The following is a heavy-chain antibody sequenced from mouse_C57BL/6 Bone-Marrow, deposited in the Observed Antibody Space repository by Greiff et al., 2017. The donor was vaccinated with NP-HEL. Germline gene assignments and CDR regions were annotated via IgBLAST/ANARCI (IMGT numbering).Heavy chain of an antibody. CDR1: GFTFSDYG. CDR3: ARKIFHYFDY. V-gene: IGHV5-17*01. J-gene: IGHJ2*01. Sequence: EVKLMESGGGLVKPGGSLKLSCAASGFTFSDYGMHWVRQAPEKGLEWVAYISSGSSTIYYADTVKGRFTISRDNAKNTLFLQMTSLRSEDTAMYYCARKIFHYFDYWGQGTTLTVSS. CDR2: ISSGSSTI.